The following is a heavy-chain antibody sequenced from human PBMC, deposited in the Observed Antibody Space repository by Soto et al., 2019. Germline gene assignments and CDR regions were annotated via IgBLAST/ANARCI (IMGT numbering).Heavy chain of an antibody. D-gene: IGHD2-2*01. V-gene: IGHV1-69*08. CDR1: GGTFSRYS. Sequence: QVQLVQSGAEVKKPGSSVKVSCKASGGTFSRYSITWVRQAPGHGLEWIGRIIPIFGIPTYAQKFQGRVTITADESTSTAYMALSSLRSDATAVYYCAREDRDRETGLVPAAIDGMDVWGQGTTVTVSS. CDR3: AREDRDRETGLVPAAIDGMDV. CDR2: IIPIFGIP. J-gene: IGHJ6*02.